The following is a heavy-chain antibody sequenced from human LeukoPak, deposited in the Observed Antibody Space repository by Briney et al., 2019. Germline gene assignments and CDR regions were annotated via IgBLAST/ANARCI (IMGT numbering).Heavy chain of an antibody. Sequence: GGSLRLSCAASGFTFSSYWMHWVRQAPGKGLVWVSRINSDGSSTSYADSVKGRFTISRDNAKNTLYLQMNSLRAEDTAVYYCAREPGIAAAGTNYMDVWGKGTTVTISS. J-gene: IGHJ6*03. CDR2: INSDGSST. CDR1: GFTFSSYW. D-gene: IGHD6-13*01. V-gene: IGHV3-74*01. CDR3: AREPGIAAAGTNYMDV.